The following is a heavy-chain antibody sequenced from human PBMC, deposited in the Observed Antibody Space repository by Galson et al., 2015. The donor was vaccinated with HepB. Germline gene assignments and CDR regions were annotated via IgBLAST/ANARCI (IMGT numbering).Heavy chain of an antibody. CDR1: GYIFTSSG. J-gene: IGHJ1*01. CDR2: IYGFNGNT. V-gene: IGHV1-18*01. Sequence: SVKVSCKASGYIFTSSGISWVRQAPGKGLEWMGWIYGFNGNTNYAQRLQGRVTMTTDTSTTTAYMELRRLTSDDTAVYYCARGPWCGELTGISVLQHWGQGTLVTVSS. CDR3: ARGPWCGELTGISVLQH. D-gene: IGHD3-10*01.